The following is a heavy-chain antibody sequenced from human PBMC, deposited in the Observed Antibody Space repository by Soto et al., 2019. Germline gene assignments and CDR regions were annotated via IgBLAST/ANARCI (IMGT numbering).Heavy chain of an antibody. J-gene: IGHJ6*02. D-gene: IGHD3-22*01. CDR1: GGTFSNYG. V-gene: IGHV1-69*13. CDR2: IIPVFGTP. Sequence: SVPVYCWASGGTFSNYGISWVRQAPGQGLEWMGGIIPVFGTPHYAQKFQDRVTITADESTSTVYMEVSSLTSEDTAVYYCARGDSTKIIVTTYYGLDVWGQGNTVTVSS. CDR3: ARGDSTKIIVTTYYGLDV.